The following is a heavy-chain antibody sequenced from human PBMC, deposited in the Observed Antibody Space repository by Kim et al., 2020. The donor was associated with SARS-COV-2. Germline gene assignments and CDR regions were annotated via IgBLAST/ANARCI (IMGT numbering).Heavy chain of an antibody. CDR3: ARDRIGYCSSPSCSLHFDY. Sequence: SRVTISGDTSRNQFSLKLSSVTAADTAVYYCARDRIGYCSSPSCSLHFDYWGQGTLVTVSS. D-gene: IGHD2-2*01. J-gene: IGHJ4*02. V-gene: IGHV4-59*01.